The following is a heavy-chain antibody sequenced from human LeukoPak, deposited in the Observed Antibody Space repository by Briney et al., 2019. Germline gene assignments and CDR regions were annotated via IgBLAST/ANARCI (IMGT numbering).Heavy chain of an antibody. J-gene: IGHJ4*02. CDR3: ARRSSGYYHYFDY. CDR2: IYYSGST. CDR1: GGSLSSYY. D-gene: IGHD3-22*01. V-gene: IGHV4-59*01. Sequence: SGTLSLTRTVSGGSLSSYYWSWIRQPPRKGLEWIGYIYYSGSTNYNPSLKSRVTISVDTSKNQFSLKLSSVTAADTAVYYCARRSSGYYHYFDYWGQGTLVTVSS.